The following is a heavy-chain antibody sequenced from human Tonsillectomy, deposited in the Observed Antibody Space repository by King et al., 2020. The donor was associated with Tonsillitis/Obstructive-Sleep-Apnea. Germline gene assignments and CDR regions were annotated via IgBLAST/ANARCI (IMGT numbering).Heavy chain of an antibody. CDR3: ASFLYCSSTSCFDY. CDR2: INPSGST. V-gene: IGHV4-34*01. J-gene: IGHJ4*02. Sequence: VQLQQWGAGLLKPSETLSLTCAVYGGSFSGYYWSWIRQPPGKGLEWIGEINPSGSTNYNPSLKSRVTISVDTSKNQFSLKLSSVTAADTAAYYCASFLYCSSTSCFDYWGRGTLVTVSS. CDR1: GGSFSGYY. D-gene: IGHD2-2*01.